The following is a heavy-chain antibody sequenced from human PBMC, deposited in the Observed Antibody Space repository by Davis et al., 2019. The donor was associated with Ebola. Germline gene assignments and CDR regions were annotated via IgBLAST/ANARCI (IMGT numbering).Heavy chain of an antibody. CDR2: ISPNSGAT. V-gene: IGHV1-2*02. J-gene: IGHJ3*02. Sequence: ASVKVSCKASGYTFTGDYMHWVRQAPGQGLAWMGWISPNSGATIYAQRFQGRGTMTRDTSINTAYMELRRLRSDDTALYYCTTGVYGGYAFDIWGLGTLVTVSS. D-gene: IGHD4-23*01. CDR3: TTGVYGGYAFDI. CDR1: GYTFTGDY.